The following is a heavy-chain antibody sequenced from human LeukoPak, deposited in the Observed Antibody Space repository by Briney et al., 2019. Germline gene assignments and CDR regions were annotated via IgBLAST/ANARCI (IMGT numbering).Heavy chain of an antibody. CDR3: ARVESQDYGDYTYYFDY. V-gene: IGHV3-48*01. J-gene: IGHJ4*02. CDR1: GFTFSSYS. D-gene: IGHD4-17*01. CDR2: ISSSSSTI. Sequence: GGSLRLSCAASGFTFSSYSMKWVRQAPGKGLEWVSYISSSSSTIYYADSVKGRFTISRDNAKNLLYLQMNSLRAEDTAVYYCARVESQDYGDYTYYFDYWGQGTLVTVSS.